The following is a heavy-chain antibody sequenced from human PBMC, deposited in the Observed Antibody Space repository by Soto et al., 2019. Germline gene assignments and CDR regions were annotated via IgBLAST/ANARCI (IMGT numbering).Heavy chain of an antibody. CDR1: GGTFSSYD. CDR3: ARASSSWFNDAFDI. Sequence: ASVKVSCKASGGTFSSYDINWVRQATGQGLEWMGWMNPNSGNTVYAQKFQGRVTMTRNTSISTAYMELSSLRSEDTAVYYCARASSSWFNDAFDIWGQGTMVTVSS. J-gene: IGHJ3*02. V-gene: IGHV1-8*02. D-gene: IGHD6-13*01. CDR2: MNPNSGNT.